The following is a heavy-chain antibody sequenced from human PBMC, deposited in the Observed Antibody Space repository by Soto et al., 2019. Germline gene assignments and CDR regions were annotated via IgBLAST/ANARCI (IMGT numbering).Heavy chain of an antibody. D-gene: IGHD1-26*01. CDR1: GDNIASYW. CDR2: IYPSDSDT. V-gene: IGHV5-51*01. Sequence: GESLNISCKGAGDNIASYWMTWMRQMPGKGLELMGIIYPSDSDTRYKPSSQGQLTISADKTTRSAYLQWRSLRASDTAVYYCSRGAVSTRSFDYWGQGTPVTVSS. CDR3: SRGAVSTRSFDY. J-gene: IGHJ4*02.